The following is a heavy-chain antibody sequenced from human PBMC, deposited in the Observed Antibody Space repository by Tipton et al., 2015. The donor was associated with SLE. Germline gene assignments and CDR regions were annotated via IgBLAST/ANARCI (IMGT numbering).Heavy chain of an antibody. CDR2: IYYSGST. V-gene: IGHV4-59*01. CDR3: ARARDSESAFDI. D-gene: IGHD1-26*01. CDR1: GGSISSYY. J-gene: IGHJ3*02. Sequence: TLSLTCTVSGGSISSYYWSWIRQPPGKGLEWIGYIYYSGSTNYNPSLKSRVTISVDTSKNQFSLKLSSVTAADTAVYYCARARDSESAFDIWGQGTMVTVSS.